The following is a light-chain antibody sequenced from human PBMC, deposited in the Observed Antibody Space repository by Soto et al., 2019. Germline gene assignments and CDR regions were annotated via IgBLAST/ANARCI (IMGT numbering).Light chain of an antibody. CDR1: SSDVGSYNY. CDR2: DVS. J-gene: IGLJ1*01. V-gene: IGLV2-11*01. CDR3: CSYAGSYTYV. Sequence: QSALTQPRSVSGSPGQSVTISCTGTSSDVGSYNYVSWYQQHPGKAPKLMIYDVSQRPSGVPDRFSGSKSGNTASLTISGLQAEDEADYYCCSYAGSYTYVFGTGTKGTVL.